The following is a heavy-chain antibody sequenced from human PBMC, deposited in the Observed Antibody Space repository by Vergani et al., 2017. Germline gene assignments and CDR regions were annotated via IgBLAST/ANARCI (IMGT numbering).Heavy chain of an antibody. V-gene: IGHV3-23*01. CDR1: GFSFTTYA. Sequence: EVQLLESGGDLVQPGGSLRLSCAASGFSFTTYAMSWVRQAPGKGLEWVSTINTNGDYTRYGDSVKGRFTISRDNSKSTLYLQMNSLRAEDTAIYYCARDGTDIFVSSSDYSHLLYYWGQGILVTVSS. J-gene: IGHJ4*02. CDR3: ARDGTDIFVSSSDYSHLLYY. CDR2: INTNGDYT. D-gene: IGHD3-22*01.